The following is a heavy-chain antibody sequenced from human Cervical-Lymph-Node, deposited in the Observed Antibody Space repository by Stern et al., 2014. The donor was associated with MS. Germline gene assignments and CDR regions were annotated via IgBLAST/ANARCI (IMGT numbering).Heavy chain of an antibody. D-gene: IGHD5-24*01. CDR1: GFSLDTTGVC. J-gene: IGHJ6*02. V-gene: IGHV2-5*02. CDR2: IYWDDDK. Sequence: ESGPTLVKPTQTLTLTCTFSGFSLDTTGVCVGWIRQPPGKALEWLALIYWDDDKRYSPSLKSRLTITKDTSKNQVVLTMTNMDPVDTATYYCAHRITSTDYYYGMDVWGQGTTVTVSS. CDR3: AHRITSTDYYYGMDV.